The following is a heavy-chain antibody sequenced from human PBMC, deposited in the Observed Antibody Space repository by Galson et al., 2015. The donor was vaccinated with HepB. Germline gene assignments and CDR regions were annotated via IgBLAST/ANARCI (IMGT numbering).Heavy chain of an antibody. J-gene: IGHJ3*01. V-gene: IGHV1-69*13. CDR2: VSPISDTA. Sequence: SVKVSCKASGGSFSSYTISWVRQAPGQGLEWVGGVSPISDTAKYAQKFQGRATITADASTNTAYMDLTSLTSEDTAVYYCARIGGSGWFGEGPLWGQGTMVTVSS. CDR1: GGSFSSYT. CDR3: ARIGGSGWFGEGPL. D-gene: IGHD3-10*01.